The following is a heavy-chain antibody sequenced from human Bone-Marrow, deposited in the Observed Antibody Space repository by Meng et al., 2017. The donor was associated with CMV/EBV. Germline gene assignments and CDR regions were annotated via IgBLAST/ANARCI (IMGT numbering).Heavy chain of an antibody. D-gene: IGHD3-22*01. CDR2: ISSSSSTI. Sequence: GGSLRLSCAASGFTVSSNCMGWVRQAPGKGLEWVSYISSSSSTIYYADSVKGRFTISRDNAKNSLYLQMNSLRAEDTAVYYCARDSYYDVYYYGMDVWGQGTTVTVSS. V-gene: IGHV3-48*04. CDR1: GFTVSSNC. J-gene: IGHJ6*02. CDR3: ARDSYYDVYYYGMDV.